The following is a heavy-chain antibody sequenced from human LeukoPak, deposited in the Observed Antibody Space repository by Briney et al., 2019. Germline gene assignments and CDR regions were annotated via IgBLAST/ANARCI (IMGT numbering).Heavy chain of an antibody. D-gene: IGHD6-19*01. V-gene: IGHV4-4*07. CDR1: GGSISLYY. CDR3: AREFWSGIAVAGTDYYYYYGMDV. J-gene: IGHJ6*02. CDR2: IYTSGST. Sequence: PSEPQSLPCTVSGGSISLYYWSWTRQPAGKGLEWIERIYTSGSTNYNPSLKSRVTMSVDTSKNQFSLKLSSVTAADTAVYYCAREFWSGIAVAGTDYYYYYGMDVWGQGTTVTVSS.